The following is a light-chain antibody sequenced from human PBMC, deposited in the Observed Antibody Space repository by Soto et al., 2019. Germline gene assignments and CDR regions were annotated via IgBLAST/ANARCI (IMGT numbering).Light chain of an antibody. CDR1: SSDVGSYNR. CDR3: SSFTSSTTYV. CDR2: EVS. Sequence: LKQPPSVSGAPRQSVRVSSTGTSSDVGSYNRVSWYQQPPGTAPKLIIYEVSNRPSGVPDRFSGSKSGNTASLTISGLQAEDEADYYCSSFTSSTTYVFGTGTKVTVL. J-gene: IGLJ1*01. V-gene: IGLV2-18*02.